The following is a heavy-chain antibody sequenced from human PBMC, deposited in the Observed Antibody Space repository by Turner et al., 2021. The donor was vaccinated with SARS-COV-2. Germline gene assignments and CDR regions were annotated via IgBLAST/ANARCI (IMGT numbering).Heavy chain of an antibody. CDR1: DASISSSTYY. CDR2: IYYNGNT. CDR3: ATCDCWRGYAFDY. Sequence: QLQLQESGPGRVKRSETLSLACTVSDASISSSTYYWGWIRQPPGKGLEGIGSIYYNGNTYYNPSLKSRVSMSVDTANNQCSLKLTSLTAADTAVYLLATCDCWRGYAFDYWGQGTLVPVSS. J-gene: IGHJ4*02. D-gene: IGHD3-3*01. V-gene: IGHV4-39*01.